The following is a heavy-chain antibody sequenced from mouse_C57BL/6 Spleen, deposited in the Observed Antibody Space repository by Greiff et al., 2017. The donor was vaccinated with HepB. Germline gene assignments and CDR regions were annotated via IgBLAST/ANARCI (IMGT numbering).Heavy chain of an antibody. CDR1: GYTFTSYW. Sequence: QVQLQQPGAELVKPGASVKVSCKASGYTFTSYWMHWVKQRPGQGLEWIGRIHPSDSDTNYNQKFKGKATLTVDKSSSTAYMQLSSLTSEDSAVYYCAILTLPYYYGSSYDAMDYWGQGTSVTVSS. CDR3: AILTLPYYYGSSYDAMDY. V-gene: IGHV1-74*01. D-gene: IGHD1-1*01. J-gene: IGHJ4*01. CDR2: IHPSDSDT.